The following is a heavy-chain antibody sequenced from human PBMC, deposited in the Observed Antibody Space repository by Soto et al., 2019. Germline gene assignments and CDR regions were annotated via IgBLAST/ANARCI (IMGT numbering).Heavy chain of an antibody. Sequence: QVQLQESGPGLVKPSGTLSLTCAVSGGSISSTNWWSWVRQPPGKGLEWIGEIHHSGSTNYNPSLKSRVTISVDKSKNQFSLRLTSVTAADTAMYYCARESYYDNTGYYSLDYWGQGTLVTVSS. CDR1: GGSISSTNW. J-gene: IGHJ4*02. CDR2: IHHSGST. CDR3: ARESYYDNTGYYSLDY. V-gene: IGHV4-4*02. D-gene: IGHD3-22*01.